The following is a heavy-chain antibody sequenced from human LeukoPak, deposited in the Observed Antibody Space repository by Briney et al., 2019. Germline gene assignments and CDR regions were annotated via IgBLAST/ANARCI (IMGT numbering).Heavy chain of an antibody. CDR1: GYTFTSYD. CDR2: MNPNSGNT. Sequence: GASVKVSCKASGYTFTSYDINWVRQAAGQGLEWMGWMNPNSGNTGYAQKFQGRVTMTRNTSISTAYMELSSLRSEDTAVYYCARGVGGYSYGLGAYWFDPWGQGTLVTVSS. J-gene: IGHJ5*02. CDR3: ARGVGGYSYGLGAYWFDP. V-gene: IGHV1-8*01. D-gene: IGHD5-18*01.